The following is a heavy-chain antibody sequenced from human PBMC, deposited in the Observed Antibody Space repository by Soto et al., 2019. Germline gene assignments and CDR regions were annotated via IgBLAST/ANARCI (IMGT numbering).Heavy chain of an antibody. CDR1: GFTFSSYA. CDR2: INAGESRK. Sequence: PGGSLRLSCAASGFTFSSYAMSCVRQAPGKGLEWVADINAGESRKYYVDSVKGRFTVSRDNSKNSLYLQMNSLRVEDTALYYCARDPAWGSLDYWGLGTLVTVSS. D-gene: IGHD7-27*01. V-gene: IGHV3-7*01. CDR3: ARDPAWGSLDY. J-gene: IGHJ4*02.